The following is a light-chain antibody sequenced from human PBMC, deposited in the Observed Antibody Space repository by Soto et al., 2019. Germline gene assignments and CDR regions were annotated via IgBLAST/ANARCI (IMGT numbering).Light chain of an antibody. Sequence: DIQLTQAPSFLSASAGDRVSITCRASQAISSYLAWYQQKPGRAPKLLIYAASTLQSGVPSRFSGSGSGTEFTLTITSLQPEDFATYYCQQLNSFPITFGQGTRWRL. CDR1: QAISSY. CDR3: QQLNSFPIT. V-gene: IGKV1-9*01. J-gene: IGKJ5*01. CDR2: AAS.